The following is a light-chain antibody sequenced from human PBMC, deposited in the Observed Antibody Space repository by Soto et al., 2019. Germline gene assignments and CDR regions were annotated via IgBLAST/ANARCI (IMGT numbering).Light chain of an antibody. CDR3: CSRAGGYTWV. Sequence: QSALTQPRSVSGSPGQSVTISCTGTSSDVGGYNLFSWYQQHPGKAPKLMIYGVSERASGVPDRFSGSKSANTASLTVSGLQAEDEADYYCCSRAGGYTWVFGGGTKVTVL. V-gene: IGLV2-11*01. J-gene: IGLJ3*02. CDR2: GVS. CDR1: SSDVGGYNL.